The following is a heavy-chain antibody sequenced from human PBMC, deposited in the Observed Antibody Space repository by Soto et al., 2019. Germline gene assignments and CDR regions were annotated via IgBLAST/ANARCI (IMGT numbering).Heavy chain of an antibody. CDR2: IVVGSGNT. D-gene: IGHD3-3*01. CDR3: AADPTIYSITIFGVAPGYYGMDV. Sequence: ASVKVSCKASGFAFTSSAVQWVRQARGQRLEWIGWIVVGSGNTNYAQKFQERVTITRDMSTSTAYMELSSLRSEDTAVYYCAADPTIYSITIFGVAPGYYGMDVWGQGTTVTVSS. V-gene: IGHV1-58*01. J-gene: IGHJ6*02. CDR1: GFAFTSSA.